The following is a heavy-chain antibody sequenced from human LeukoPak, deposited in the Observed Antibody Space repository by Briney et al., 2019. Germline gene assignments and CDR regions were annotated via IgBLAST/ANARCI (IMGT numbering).Heavy chain of an antibody. CDR1: GFTFSAYS. V-gene: IGHV3-21*01. J-gene: IGHJ2*01. CDR3: ARALDYGDYARGVWYFDL. CDR2: IGSSSNYI. Sequence: GGSLKLSCAASGFTFSAYSMNWVRQAAGKGLQWVSSIGSSSNYIYYSDSVKGRFTISRDNAKNSLYLQMNSLRAEDTAVYYCARALDYGDYARGVWYFDLWGRGTLVTVSS. D-gene: IGHD4-17*01.